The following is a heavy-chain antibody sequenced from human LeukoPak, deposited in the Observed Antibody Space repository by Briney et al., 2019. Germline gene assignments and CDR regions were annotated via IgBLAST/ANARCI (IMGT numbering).Heavy chain of an antibody. CDR2: FDPEDGET. J-gene: IGHJ4*02. Sequence: ASVKVSCKVSGYTLTELSMHWVRQAPGKGLEWMGGFDPEDGETIYAQKFQGRVTMTEDTSTDTAYMELSSLRSEDTAVYFCATVSYYDILTGYRYYFDYWGQGTLVTVSS. CDR1: GYTLTELS. V-gene: IGHV1-24*01. D-gene: IGHD3-9*01. CDR3: ATVSYYDILTGYRYYFDY.